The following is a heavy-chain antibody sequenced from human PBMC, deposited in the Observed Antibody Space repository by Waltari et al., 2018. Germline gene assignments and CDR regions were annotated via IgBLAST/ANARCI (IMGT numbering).Heavy chain of an antibody. CDR2: ISWNSGSR. D-gene: IGHD4-17*01. V-gene: IGHV3-9*01. CDR3: AKEPTVTPSDI. Sequence: EVQLVESGGGLVQPGRSLRLSCAASGFTFDDYAMHWARQAPGKGLEWVSGISWNSGSRGYADSVKGRFTISRDNAKNSLYLQMNSLRAEDTALYYCAKEPTVTPSDIWGQGTMVTVSS. J-gene: IGHJ3*02. CDR1: GFTFDDYA.